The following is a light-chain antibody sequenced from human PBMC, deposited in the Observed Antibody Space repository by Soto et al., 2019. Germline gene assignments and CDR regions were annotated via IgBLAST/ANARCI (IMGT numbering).Light chain of an antibody. CDR3: NSYTSSSTYV. J-gene: IGLJ1*01. V-gene: IGLV2-14*03. CDR2: DVT. CDR1: SSDVGGFNY. Sequence: QSALTQPASVSGSPGQSITISCTGTSSDVGGFNYVSWYQQHPGKAPKLMIYDVTNRPSGVSFRFSGSKSGKTASLTISGLQAEDEADYYCNSYTSSSTYVFGTGTKLTVL.